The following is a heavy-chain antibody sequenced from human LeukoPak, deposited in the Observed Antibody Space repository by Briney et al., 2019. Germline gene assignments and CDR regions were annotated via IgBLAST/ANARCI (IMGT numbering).Heavy chain of an antibody. CDR3: AAAEGIAAAGY. D-gene: IGHD6-13*01. V-gene: IGHV3-30*02. CDR1: GFTFSSYG. Sequence: GGSLRLSCAASGFTFSSYGMHWVRQAPGKGLEWVAFIRCDGSNKYYADSVKGRFTISRDNSKNTLYLQMNSLRAEDTAVYYCAAAEGIAAAGYWGQGTLVTVSS. CDR2: IRCDGSNK. J-gene: IGHJ4*02.